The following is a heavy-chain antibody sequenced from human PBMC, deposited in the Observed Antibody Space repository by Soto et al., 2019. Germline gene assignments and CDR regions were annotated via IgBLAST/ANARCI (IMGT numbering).Heavy chain of an antibody. D-gene: IGHD2-15*01. CDR1: GFTFSDYY. CDR3: ASYDWVSRGVVEN. Sequence: QVQLVESGGDLVKPGGSLRLSCVASGFTFSDYYMSWIRQAPGKGLEWLSYISGSSGYTNYADSVEGRFTISRDNARNSLFLQMNSLRAEDTAVYYCASYDWVSRGVVENWGQGTLVTVSS. V-gene: IGHV3-11*05. J-gene: IGHJ4*02. CDR2: ISGSSGYT.